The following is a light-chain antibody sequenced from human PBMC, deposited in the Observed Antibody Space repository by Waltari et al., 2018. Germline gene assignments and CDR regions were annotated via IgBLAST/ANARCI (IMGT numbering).Light chain of an antibody. CDR1: RSNIGSNT. Sequence: QSVLTQPPSASGTPGTRVTISCSGTRSNIGSNTLNCSQQLPGTAPKLLIYSNNQRPSWVPDLFSGSKSGTSASLAISGLQSEDEADYYCAAWDDSLNGWVFGGGTKLTVL. CDR2: SNN. CDR3: AAWDDSLNGWV. J-gene: IGLJ3*02. V-gene: IGLV1-44*01.